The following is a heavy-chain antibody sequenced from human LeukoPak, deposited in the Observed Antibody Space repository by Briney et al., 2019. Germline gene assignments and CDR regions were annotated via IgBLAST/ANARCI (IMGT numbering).Heavy chain of an antibody. D-gene: IGHD2-2*02. CDR1: AFTFSSYA. J-gene: IGHJ1*01. V-gene: IGHV3-7*01. CDR3: ARDPGLFCDVTSCYIEH. Sequence: GALRLSCAASAFTFSSYAMSWVRQAPGKGLEWVANIKQDGSQRYYVESVKGRFTISRDNAKNSVYLQINSLRAEDTAVYYCARDPGLFCDVTSCYIEHWGQRTLVTVSS. CDR2: IKQDGSQR.